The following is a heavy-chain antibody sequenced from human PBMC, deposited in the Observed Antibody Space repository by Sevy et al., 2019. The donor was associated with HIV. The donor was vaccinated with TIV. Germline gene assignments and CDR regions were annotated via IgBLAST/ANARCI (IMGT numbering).Heavy chain of an antibody. J-gene: IGHJ5*02. CDR3: GKGTDRRFRELSWFDP. D-gene: IGHD3-10*01. CDR2: IWYDGSNK. CDR1: GFSLSSYG. V-gene: IGHV3-33*06. Sequence: GGSLRLSCAASGFSLSSYGMHWVRQAPGKGLEWVAGIWYDGSNKYYADSVKGRFTISRDNSKNTLYLQMNSLRADDTSVFYCGKGTDRRFRELSWFDPWGQGTLVTVSS.